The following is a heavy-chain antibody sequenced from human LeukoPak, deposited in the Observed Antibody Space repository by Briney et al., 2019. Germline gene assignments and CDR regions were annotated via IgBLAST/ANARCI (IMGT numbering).Heavy chain of an antibody. CDR1: GGSISSGSYH. J-gene: IGHJ5*02. D-gene: IGHD3-9*01. CDR3: ARDRGMDAGYYIMAGWFDP. CDR2: IYYSGST. V-gene: IGHV4-61*01. Sequence: SETLSLTCTVSGGSISSGSYHWSWIRQPPGKGLEWIGYIYYSGSTNYNPSLKSRVTISVDTSKNQFSLKLSSVTAADTAVYYCARDRGMDAGYYIMAGWFDPWGQGTLVTVSS.